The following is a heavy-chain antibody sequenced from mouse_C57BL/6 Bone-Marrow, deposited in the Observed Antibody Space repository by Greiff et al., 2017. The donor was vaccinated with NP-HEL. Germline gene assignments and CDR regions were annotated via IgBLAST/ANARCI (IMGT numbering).Heavy chain of an antibody. J-gene: IGHJ2*01. CDR2: IDPENGDT. CDR3: TTRWLPDY. D-gene: IGHD2-2*01. V-gene: IGHV14-4*01. Sequence: VQLQQSGAELVRPGASVKLSCTASGFNIKDDYMHWVKQRPEQGLEWIGWIDPENGDTEYASKFQGKATITADTSSNTAYLQLSSLTSEDTAVYYCTTRWLPDYWGQGTTLTVSS. CDR1: GFNIKDDY.